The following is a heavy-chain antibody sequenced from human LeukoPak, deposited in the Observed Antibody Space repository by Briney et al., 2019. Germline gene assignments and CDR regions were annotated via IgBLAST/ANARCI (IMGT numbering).Heavy chain of an antibody. CDR1: GFTFSSYW. D-gene: IGHD3-10*02. J-gene: IGHJ4*02. V-gene: IGHV3-7*04. CDR2: IKQDGSEK. Sequence: GGSLRLSCAASGFTFSSYWMSWVRQAPGKGLEWVANIKQDGSEKYYVDSVKGRFTISRDNAKNSLYLQMNSLRAEDTAVYHCARVLGYPLTYYFDYWGQGTLVTVSS. CDR3: ARVLGYPLTYYFDY.